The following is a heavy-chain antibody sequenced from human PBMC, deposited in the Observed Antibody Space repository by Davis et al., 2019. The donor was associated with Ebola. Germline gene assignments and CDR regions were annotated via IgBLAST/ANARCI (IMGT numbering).Heavy chain of an antibody. D-gene: IGHD2-2*01. CDR1: GFTFSSYG. V-gene: IGHV3-30*03. CDR2: ISYDGSNK. CDR3: ASGLYCSSTTCYSLDS. J-gene: IGHJ4*02. Sequence: PGGSLRLSCAASGFTFSSYGMHWVRQAPGKGLEWVAVISYDGSNKYYADSVKGRFTISRDNAKNSLYLHMNSLRAEDTAVYYCASGLYCSSTTCYSLDSWGQGTLVTVSS.